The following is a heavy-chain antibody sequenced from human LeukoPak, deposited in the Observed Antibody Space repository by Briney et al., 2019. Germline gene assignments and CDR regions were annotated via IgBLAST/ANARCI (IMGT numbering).Heavy chain of an antibody. D-gene: IGHD6-25*01. CDR2: IYSGGST. CDR1: GFTVSSNY. CDR3: ARDSAEGGFDY. Sequence: GGSLRLSCAASGFTVSSNYTSWVRQAPGKGLEWVSVIYSGGSTYYADSVKGRFTISRDNSKNTLYLHMNGLRGDDTGLYYCARDSAEGGFDYWGQGTMVPVSS. V-gene: IGHV3-53*05. J-gene: IGHJ4*02.